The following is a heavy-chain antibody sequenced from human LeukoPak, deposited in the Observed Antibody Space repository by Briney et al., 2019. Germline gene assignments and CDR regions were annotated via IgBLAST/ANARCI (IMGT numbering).Heavy chain of an antibody. J-gene: IGHJ3*02. CDR1: GGSISSYY. CDR3: ASTYYDFWSGYSPNDAFDI. Sequence: SETLSLTCTVSGGSISSYYWSWIRQHPGKGLEWIGYIYYSGSTYYNPSLKSRVTISVDTSKNQFSLKLSSVTAADTAVYYCASTYYDFWSGYSPNDAFDIWGQGTMVTVSS. CDR2: IYYSGST. V-gene: IGHV4-59*06. D-gene: IGHD3-3*01.